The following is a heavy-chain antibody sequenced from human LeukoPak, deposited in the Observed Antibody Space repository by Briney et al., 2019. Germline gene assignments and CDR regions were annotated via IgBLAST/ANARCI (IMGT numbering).Heavy chain of an antibody. Sequence: SETLSLTCTVSGGSISSYYWSWIRQPPGKGLEWIGYVYYSGSTNHNPSLKSRVTISVDRSKNQFSLRLSSVTAADTAVYYCARLKTGTNHIGSQYFDYWGQGTLVTVSS. CDR3: ARLKTGTNHIGSQYFDY. D-gene: IGHD1-7*01. J-gene: IGHJ4*02. CDR1: GGSISSYY. CDR2: VYYSGST. V-gene: IGHV4-59*12.